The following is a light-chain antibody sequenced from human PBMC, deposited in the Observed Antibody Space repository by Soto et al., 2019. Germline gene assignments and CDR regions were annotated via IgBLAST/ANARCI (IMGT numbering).Light chain of an antibody. CDR1: QSVSSSY. CDR3: QHYNTYPWT. V-gene: IGKV3D-20*01. Sequence: EIVLTQSTATLSLSPGERATLSCGASQSVSSSYLAWYQQKPGLAPRLLIYDVSSRAPGIPDRFSGSGSATDFTLTISSLQPGDFATYYCQHYNTYPWTFGQGTKVDIK. CDR2: DVS. J-gene: IGKJ1*01.